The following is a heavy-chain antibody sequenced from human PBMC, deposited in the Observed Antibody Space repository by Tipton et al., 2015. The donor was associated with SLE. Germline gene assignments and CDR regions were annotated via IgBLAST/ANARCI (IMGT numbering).Heavy chain of an antibody. CDR1: GFAFSNSG. CDR3: AKKSSGSYSGLDD. J-gene: IGHJ4*02. V-gene: IGHV3-30*18. D-gene: IGHD1-26*01. CDR2: ILYDANYR. Sequence: SLRLSCEASGFAFSNSGMHWVRQAPGKGLEWVAHILYDANYRYYAGSVKGRFTISRDNSKNTVSLQMNSLRPEDTAVYYCAKKSSGSYSGLDDWGQGTLVTVSS.